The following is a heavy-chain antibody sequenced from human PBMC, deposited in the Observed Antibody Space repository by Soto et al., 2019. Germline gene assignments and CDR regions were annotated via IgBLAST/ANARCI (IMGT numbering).Heavy chain of an antibody. J-gene: IGHJ4*02. CDR1: DDSFRGADYY. Sequence: LSLTCTLSDDSFRGADYYWSWIRQPLGKGPERIGYTYYNRDTKYNPALKSRVTMSVDTSKNQFSLRLSSVTAADTAVYFCARGLGYIDGWRTFDFWGRGILVTVSS. V-gene: IGHV4-30-4*01. CDR2: TYYNRDT. CDR3: ARGLGYIDGWRTFDF. D-gene: IGHD6-19*01.